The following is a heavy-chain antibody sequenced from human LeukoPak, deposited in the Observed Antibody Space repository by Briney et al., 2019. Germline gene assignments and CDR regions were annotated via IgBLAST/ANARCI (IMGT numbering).Heavy chain of an antibody. CDR2: INPSGGST. J-gene: IGHJ3*01. CDR1: GYTFTSYY. Sequence: ASVKASCKASGYTFTSYYMHWVRQAPGQGLEWMGIINPSGGSTSYAQKFQGRVTMTRDTSTSTVYMELSSLRSEDTAVYCCACRCSGADSSSGWGQGTMVTVSS. CDR3: ACRCSGADSSSG. V-gene: IGHV1-46*01. D-gene: IGHD6-13*01.